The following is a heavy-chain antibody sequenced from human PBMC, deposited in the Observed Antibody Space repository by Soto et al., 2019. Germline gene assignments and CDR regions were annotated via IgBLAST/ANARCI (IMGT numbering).Heavy chain of an antibody. CDR3: ARADGY. J-gene: IGHJ4*02. CDR1: GFTFDDYA. V-gene: IGHV3-9*01. CDR2: ITWNGRET. Sequence: GGSLRLSCAASGFTFDDYAMHWVRQPPGKGLEWVSGITWNGRETGYADSVKGRFTISRDNAQNSLYLQMSSLRTEDTALYYCARADGYWGQGALVTVSS.